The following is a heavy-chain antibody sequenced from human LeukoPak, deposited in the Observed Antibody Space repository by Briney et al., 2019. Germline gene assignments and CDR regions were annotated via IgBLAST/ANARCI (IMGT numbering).Heavy chain of an antibody. D-gene: IGHD6-13*01. V-gene: IGHV3-23*01. CDR2: ISGSGSTT. CDR3: AKALSSGTAAGSRFDY. Sequence: GGSLRLSCAASGLTLSSYAMSWVRQAPGKGLEWVSGISGSGSTTYYADSVKGRFTISRDNSKNMLYLQMNSLRAEDTAVYYCAKALSSGTAAGSRFDYWGQGTLDTVSS. CDR1: GLTLSSYA. J-gene: IGHJ4*02.